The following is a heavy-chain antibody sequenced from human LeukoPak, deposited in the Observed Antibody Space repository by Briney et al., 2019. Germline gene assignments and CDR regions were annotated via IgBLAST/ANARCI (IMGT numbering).Heavy chain of an antibody. D-gene: IGHD3-22*01. J-gene: IGHJ4*02. Sequence: SETLSLTCAVSGASISGSGYYWGWIRQPPGKGLEWIGNIYSSGSTYYNASLQSRVTISVDTSKNQFSLKLSSVTAADTAVYYCARHRYYYDSSGYSSSHYYFDYWGQGTLVTVSS. CDR3: ARHRYYYDSSGYSSSHYYFDY. CDR2: IYSSGST. CDR1: GASISGSGYY. V-gene: IGHV4-39*01.